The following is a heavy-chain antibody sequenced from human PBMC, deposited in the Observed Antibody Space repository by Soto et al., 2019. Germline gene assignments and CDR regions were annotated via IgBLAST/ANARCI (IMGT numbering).Heavy chain of an antibody. CDR2: ISDSGSNT. J-gene: IGHJ4*02. V-gene: IGHV3-23*01. CDR3: AKGRTGSCYSHSAC. D-gene: IGHD2-15*01. CDR1: GFTFSSYA. Sequence: EVQLLESGGGLLQPGGSLRLSCTVSGFTFSSYAMSWVRQAPGKGLEWVSVISDSGSNTYYADSVKGRFTISRDNSKNKLYLQMNSLRAEDTAVDYCAKGRTGSCYSHSACWGQGSLVTVSS.